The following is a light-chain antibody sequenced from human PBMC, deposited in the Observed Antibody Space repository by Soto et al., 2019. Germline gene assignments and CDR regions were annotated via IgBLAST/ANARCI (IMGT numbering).Light chain of an antibody. Sequence: EAVTLSCRASQSVSNNYLAWYQQKPGQAPRLLIYGASTRATGIPARFSGSGSGTDFTLTISSLQSEDFAVYYCQQYNNWPPWTFGQGTKVDIK. V-gene: IGKV3-15*01. CDR1: QSVSNN. J-gene: IGKJ1*01. CDR2: GAS. CDR3: QQYNNWPPWT.